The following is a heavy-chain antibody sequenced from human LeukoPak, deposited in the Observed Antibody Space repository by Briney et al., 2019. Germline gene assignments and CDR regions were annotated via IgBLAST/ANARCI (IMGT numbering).Heavy chain of an antibody. V-gene: IGHV4-38-2*02. J-gene: IGHJ6*02. D-gene: IGHD6-13*01. Sequence: SETLSLTCIVSGYSISSGYYWGWIRQPPGKGLEWIGNIHHSGSTYYNPSLKSRVTISVDTSKNQFSLKLSSVTAADTAVYYCARDPGGYSRHPTPYGMDVWGQGTTVTVSS. CDR2: IHHSGST. CDR1: GYSISSGYY. CDR3: ARDPGGYSRHPTPYGMDV.